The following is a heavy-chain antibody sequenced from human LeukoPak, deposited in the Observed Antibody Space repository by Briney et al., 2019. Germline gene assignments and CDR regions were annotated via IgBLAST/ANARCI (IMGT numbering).Heavy chain of an antibody. J-gene: IGHJ4*02. CDR1: GYSFNDYW. CDR3: ARHGKYYYGYRYFDY. V-gene: IGHV5-51*01. D-gene: IGHD3-10*01. CDR2: IYPDDSDT. Sequence: GESLQISCQGSGYSFNDYWIGWVRLVPGKGLEWMGIIYPDDSDTRYSPSFQGQVTISADKSINTAYLQWSSLKASDSAMYYCARHGKYYYGYRYFDYWGQGTLVTVSS.